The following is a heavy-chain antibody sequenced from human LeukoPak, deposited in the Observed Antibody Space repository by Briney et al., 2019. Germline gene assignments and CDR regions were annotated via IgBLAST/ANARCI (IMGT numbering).Heavy chain of an antibody. CDR3: AKAADYGDSARLYYYYTDV. V-gene: IGHV3-23*01. CDR1: GVTFSGYG. Sequence: GGSLRLSCAASGVTFSGYGMSWVRQAPGKGLEWVSSICGSGGSTPDADSVKDRFTISRDNSKNTLHLQMNSLRAEDTAVYHCAKAADYGDSARLYYYYTDVWGKGTTVTISS. D-gene: IGHD4-17*01. J-gene: IGHJ6*03. CDR2: ICGSGGST.